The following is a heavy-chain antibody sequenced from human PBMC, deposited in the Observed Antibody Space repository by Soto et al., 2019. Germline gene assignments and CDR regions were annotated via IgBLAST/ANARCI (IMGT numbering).Heavy chain of an antibody. CDR2: IIHLFGTA. J-gene: IGHJ4*02. D-gene: IGHD2-15*01. Sequence: QVQLVQSGAEVKKPGSSVKVSCKASGGTFSRYGINWVRQAPGHGLEWKGGIIHLFGTANYAQKFQGRVTITADESTSTADMELRSLRSEDTAVYYCARDYGHDCSGGNCYFYFWGQGTLVTVSS. V-gene: IGHV1-69*01. CDR1: GGTFSRYG. CDR3: ARDYGHDCSGGNCYFYF.